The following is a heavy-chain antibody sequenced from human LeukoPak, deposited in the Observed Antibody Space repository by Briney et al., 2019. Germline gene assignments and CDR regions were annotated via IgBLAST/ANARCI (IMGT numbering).Heavy chain of an antibody. D-gene: IGHD3-10*01. Sequence: ASVKVSCKASGYTFTGYYMHWVRQAPGEGLVWMGWINPNSGGTNYAQKFQGRVTMTRDTSISTAYMELSRLRSDDTAVYYCARPGVLWFGGDWYFDLWGRGTLVTVSS. CDR1: GYTFTGYY. J-gene: IGHJ2*01. CDR3: ARPGVLWFGGDWYFDL. CDR2: INPNSGGT. V-gene: IGHV1-2*02.